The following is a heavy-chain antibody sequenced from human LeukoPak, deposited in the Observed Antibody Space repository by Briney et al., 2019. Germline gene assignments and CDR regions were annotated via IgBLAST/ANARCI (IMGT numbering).Heavy chain of an antibody. CDR3: ARDLDQYSGRYGGFGHDF. CDR2: ISAYNGNT. V-gene: IGHV1-18*01. J-gene: IGHJ4*02. Sequence: VSVKVSCKASGYTFTSYGINWVRQAPGQGLEWMGWISAYNGNTNYAQKLQGRVTMTIDTSTSTAYMELRSLRSDDTAVYYCARDLDQYSGRYGGFGHDFWGQGTLVTVSS. CDR1: GYTFTSYG. D-gene: IGHD1-26*01.